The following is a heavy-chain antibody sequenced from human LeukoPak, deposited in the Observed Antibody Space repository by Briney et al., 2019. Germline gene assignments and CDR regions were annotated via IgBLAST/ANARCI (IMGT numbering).Heavy chain of an antibody. CDR3: FADRGGDQGDS. CDR2: LLYSGFT. CDR1: GVSISSTNYF. Sequence: SETLSLSCSVSGVSISSTNYFWGWIRQPPGKGLEWIGGLLYSGFTYYHPSLKSRVSISVDTSKNQFSLKLTSVTAADTAVYFCFADRGGDQGDSWGQGTLVTVSS. V-gene: IGHV4-39*07. J-gene: IGHJ4*02. D-gene: IGHD3-16*01.